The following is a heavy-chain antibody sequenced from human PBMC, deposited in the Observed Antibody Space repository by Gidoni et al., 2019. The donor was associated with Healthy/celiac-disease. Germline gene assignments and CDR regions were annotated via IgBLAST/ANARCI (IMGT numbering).Heavy chain of an antibody. V-gene: IGHV3-7*01. D-gene: IGHD6-19*01. CDR3: ARDRGYSSGWYGVGYFDY. CDR2: IKQDGSEK. J-gene: IGHJ4*02. CDR1: GFTFRSHW. Sequence: EVQLVESGGRLVQPGGSLRLSCAASGFTFRSHWMSWVRQAPGKGLEWVANIKQDGSEKYYVDSVKGRFTISRDNAKNSLYLQMNSLRAEDTAVYYCARDRGYSSGWYGVGYFDYWGQGTLVTVSS.